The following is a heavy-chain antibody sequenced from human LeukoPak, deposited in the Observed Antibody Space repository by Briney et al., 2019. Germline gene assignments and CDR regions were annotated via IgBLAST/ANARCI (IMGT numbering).Heavy chain of an antibody. D-gene: IGHD6-13*01. Sequence: PSETLSLTCTVSGGSISSSSYYWGWIRQPPGKGLEWIGSIYYSGSTYYNPSLKSRVTISVDTSKNQFSLKLSPVTAADTAVYYCARRMRGIAAAGGTYWGQGTLVTVSS. CDR3: ARRMRGIAAAGGTY. V-gene: IGHV4-39*01. CDR1: GGSISSSSYY. CDR2: IYYSGST. J-gene: IGHJ4*02.